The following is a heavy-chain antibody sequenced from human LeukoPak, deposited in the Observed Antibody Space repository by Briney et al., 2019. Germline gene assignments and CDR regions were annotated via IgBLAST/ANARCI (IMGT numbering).Heavy chain of an antibody. J-gene: IGHJ3*02. CDR2: IYYSGST. V-gene: IGHV4-39*07. Sequence: SETLSLTCTVSGGSISSSSYYWGWIRQPPGKGLEWIGSIYYSGSTYYNPSLKSRVTISVDTSKNQFSLKLSSVTAADTAVYYCARSRVGAKNTFDIWGQGTMVTVSS. CDR1: GGSISSSSYY. D-gene: IGHD1-26*01. CDR3: ARSRVGAKNTFDI.